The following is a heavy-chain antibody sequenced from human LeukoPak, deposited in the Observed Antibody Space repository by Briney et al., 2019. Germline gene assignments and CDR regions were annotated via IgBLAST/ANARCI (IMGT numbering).Heavy chain of an antibody. CDR2: INHSGST. CDR1: GGSFSGYY. Sequence: PSETLSLTCAVYGGSFSGYYWSWIRPPPGKGLEWIGEINHSGSTNYNPSIKSRVTISVEESKNQFSIKLSSATAADTAVYYCARGLAVSVVVPAAPGRRVRLDPWGQGTLVTVSS. CDR3: ARGLAVSVVVPAAPGRRVRLDP. J-gene: IGHJ5*02. D-gene: IGHD2-2*01. V-gene: IGHV4-34*01.